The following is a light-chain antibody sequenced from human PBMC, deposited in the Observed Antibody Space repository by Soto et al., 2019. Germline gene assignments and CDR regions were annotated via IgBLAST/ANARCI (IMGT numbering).Light chain of an antibody. CDR2: EVS. CDR1: SSDVGGYNY. V-gene: IGLV2-14*01. J-gene: IGLJ3*02. CDR3: SSYTSSSSWV. Sequence: QSALTQPASVSGSPGQSIIISCTGTSSDVGGYNYVSWYQQYPGKAPKLTIYEVSNRPSGVSNRFSGSKSGNTASLTISGLQAEDEADYYCSSYTSSSSWVFGGGTKLTVL.